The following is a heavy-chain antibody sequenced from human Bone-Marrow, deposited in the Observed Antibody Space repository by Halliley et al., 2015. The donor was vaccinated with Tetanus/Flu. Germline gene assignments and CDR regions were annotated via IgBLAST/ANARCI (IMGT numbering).Heavy chain of an antibody. CDR3: AREVLDYGGDIDSFAY. CDR2: IRGNSNYI. D-gene: IGHD2-21*02. Sequence: SIRGNSNYIGYADSVKGRFTIPRDNAKNTLYLQMDSLTAEDTAVYYCAREVLDYGGDIDSFAYWGQGTPVTVSS. V-gene: IGHV3-21*04. J-gene: IGHJ4*02.